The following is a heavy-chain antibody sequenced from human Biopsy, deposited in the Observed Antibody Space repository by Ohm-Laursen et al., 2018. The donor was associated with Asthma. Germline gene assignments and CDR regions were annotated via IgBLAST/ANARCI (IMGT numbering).Heavy chain of an antibody. J-gene: IGHJ6*02. CDR3: ARDLGTTRMDV. CDR1: GFTFGDYW. D-gene: IGHD1-1*01. CDR2: IKHDGSEK. V-gene: IGHV3-7*01. Sequence: SLRLSCSASGFTFGDYWMSWVRQVPGKGLEWVANIKHDGSEKNHVDSLKGRFTISRDNAKNSLYLQMNSLRAEDTAVYYCARDLGTTRMDVWGQGTTVAVSS.